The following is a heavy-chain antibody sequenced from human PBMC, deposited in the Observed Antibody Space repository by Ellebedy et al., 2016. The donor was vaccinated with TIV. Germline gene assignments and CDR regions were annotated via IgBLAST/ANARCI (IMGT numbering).Heavy chain of an antibody. Sequence: SETLSLXXAVYGGSFSGYYWSWIRQPPGKGLEWIGEINHSGSTNYNPSLKSRVTISVDTSKNQFSLKLSSVTAADTAVYYCARDGLRLEVGRAGFDYWGQGTLVTVSS. CDR3: ARDGLRLEVGRAGFDY. D-gene: IGHD5-12*01. CDR1: GGSFSGYY. J-gene: IGHJ4*02. V-gene: IGHV4-34*01. CDR2: INHSGST.